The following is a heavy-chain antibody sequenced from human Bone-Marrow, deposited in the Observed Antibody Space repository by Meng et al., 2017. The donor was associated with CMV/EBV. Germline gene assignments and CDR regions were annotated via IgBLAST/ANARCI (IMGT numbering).Heavy chain of an antibody. Sequence: SCAASGFTFSGSHMHWVRQASGKGLEWIGHVRNKGDNYATAYAASVRGRFTISRDDSQNTAYLQMNSLKVEDTAVYFCSRQTLSTHDYWGQGTLVTVSS. J-gene: IGHJ4*02. CDR3: SRQTLSTHDY. CDR2: VRNKGDNYAT. D-gene: IGHD6-13*01. V-gene: IGHV3-73*01. CDR1: GFTFSGSH.